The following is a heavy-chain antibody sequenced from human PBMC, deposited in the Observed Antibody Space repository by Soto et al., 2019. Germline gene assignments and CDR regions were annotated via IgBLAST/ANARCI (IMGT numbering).Heavy chain of an antibody. CDR2: TYYRSKWYN. V-gene: IGHV6-1*01. Sequence: PSQTLSLTGAISGNSVSRNSAAWNWIRQSPSRGLEWLGRTYYRSKWYNDYPVSVKSRITINPDTSKNQFSLQLNSVTPEDTAVYYCARDRPKNSGSDPNHGYYGRDVWGQGTTVTVSS. D-gene: IGHD1-26*01. J-gene: IGHJ6*02. CDR3: ARDRPKNSGSDPNHGYYGRDV. CDR1: GNSVSRNSAA.